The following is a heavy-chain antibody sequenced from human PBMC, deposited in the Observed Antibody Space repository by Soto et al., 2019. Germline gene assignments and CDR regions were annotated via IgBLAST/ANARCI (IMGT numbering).Heavy chain of an antibody. V-gene: IGHV3-23*01. J-gene: IGHJ4*02. Sequence: EVQLLESGGGLVQPGGSLRLSCAASGFTFTDYALSWVRQAPGKGLEWVATISGIGGSTYLADAVQGRLSISRDNSKNTVSLRMNSLRAEDTAVYFCARGSSGYISSWYYFDYWGRGTLVTVSS. CDR2: ISGIGGST. CDR3: ARGSSGYISSWYYFDY. D-gene: IGHD6-13*01. CDR1: GFTFTDYA.